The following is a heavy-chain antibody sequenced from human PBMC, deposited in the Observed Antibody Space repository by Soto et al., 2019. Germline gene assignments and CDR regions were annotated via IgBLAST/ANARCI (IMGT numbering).Heavy chain of an antibody. V-gene: IGHV4-34*01. D-gene: IGHD6-6*01. Sequence: PSETLSLTCAVYGGSFSGYYWSWVRQPPGKGLEWIGEINHSGSTNYNPSLKSRVTISVDTSKNQFSLKLSSVTAADTAVYYCERELWEYSSSSLRFYYYYYGMDVWGQGTTVTVSS. CDR3: ERELWEYSSSSLRFYYYYYGMDV. CDR2: INHSGST. CDR1: GGSFSGYY. J-gene: IGHJ6*02.